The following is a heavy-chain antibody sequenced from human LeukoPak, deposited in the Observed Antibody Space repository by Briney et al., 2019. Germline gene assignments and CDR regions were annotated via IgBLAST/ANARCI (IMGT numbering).Heavy chain of an antibody. D-gene: IGHD6-13*01. CDR3: ARDTDSWDSYYFDY. V-gene: IGHV3-30*04. CDR1: GLTFSSYA. Sequence: GRSLRLSCAASGLTFSSYAMHWVRQAPGKGLEWVAVISYDGSNKYYADSVKGRFTISRDNSKNTLYLRMNSLRAEDTAVYYCARDTDSWDSYYFDYWGQGTLVTVSS. CDR2: ISYDGSNK. J-gene: IGHJ4*02.